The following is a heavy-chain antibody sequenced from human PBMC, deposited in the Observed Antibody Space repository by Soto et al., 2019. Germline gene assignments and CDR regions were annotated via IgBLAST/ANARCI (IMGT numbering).Heavy chain of an antibody. CDR2: IIPIFGTA. Sequence: SVKVSCKASGGTFSSYAISWVRQAPGQGLEWMGGIIPIFGTANYAQKFQGRVTITADESTSTAYMELSSLRSEDTAVYYCARKYLEPNDDSEGDYCYGMDVWGQGTTVTVSS. CDR1: GGTFSSYA. D-gene: IGHD1-1*01. V-gene: IGHV1-69*13. CDR3: ARKYLEPNDDSEGDYCYGMDV. J-gene: IGHJ6*01.